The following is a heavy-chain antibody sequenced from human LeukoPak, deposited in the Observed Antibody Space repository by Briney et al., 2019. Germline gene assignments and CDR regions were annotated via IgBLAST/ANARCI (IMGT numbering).Heavy chain of an antibody. CDR2: TVSRGTT. V-gene: IGHV3-23*01. J-gene: IGHJ5*02. CDR1: GFTFTSDA. D-gene: IGHD6-19*01. CDR3: AKCSTSAYTTGWCNWIDP. Sequence: GGSLRLSCVASGFTFTSDAMIWVRQAPGKGLEWVSSTVSRGTTQYADSVKGRFTVSRDTSKNTLYLQMNSLRADDTAVYYCAKCSTSAYTTGWCNWIDPWGQGTLVIVS.